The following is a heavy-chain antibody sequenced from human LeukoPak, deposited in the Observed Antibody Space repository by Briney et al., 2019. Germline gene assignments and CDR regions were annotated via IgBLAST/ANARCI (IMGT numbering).Heavy chain of an antibody. D-gene: IGHD4-23*01. Sequence: GESLQISCQGSGYSFTSYWIGWLRQMPGKGLEWMGIIYPGDSDTRYSPSFQGQVTISADKSIGTAYLQWSSLKASDIAMYYCARHSPYYGGNFDYWGQGTQVTVSS. CDR1: GYSFTSYW. J-gene: IGHJ4*02. CDR2: IYPGDSDT. CDR3: ARHSPYYGGNFDY. V-gene: IGHV5-51*01.